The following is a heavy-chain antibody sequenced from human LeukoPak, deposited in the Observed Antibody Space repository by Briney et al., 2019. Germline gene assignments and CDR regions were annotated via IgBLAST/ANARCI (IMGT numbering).Heavy chain of an antibody. CDR3: AREQYLWFGEASGFRY. V-gene: IGHV7-4-1*02. Sequence: ASVKVSCKASGYTFTNYGINWVRQAPGQGLEWMGWINTNTGNPTYAQGFTGRFVFSLDTSVSAAYLQISSLKAEDTAVYYCAREQYLWFGEASGFRYWGQGTLVTVSS. D-gene: IGHD3-10*01. CDR2: INTNTGNP. CDR1: GYTFTNYG. J-gene: IGHJ4*02.